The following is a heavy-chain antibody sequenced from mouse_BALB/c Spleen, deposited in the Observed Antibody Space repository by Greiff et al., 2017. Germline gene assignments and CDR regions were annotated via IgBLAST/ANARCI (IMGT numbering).Heavy chain of an antibody. D-gene: IGHD1-1*01. CDR1: GFSLTSYG. Sequence: VQLVESGPSLVQPSQSLSITCTVSGFSLTSYGVHWVRQSPGKGLEWLGVIWRGGSTDYNAAFMSRLSITKDNSKSQVFFKMNSLQADDTAIYYCAKNHGSSLYWYFDVWGAGTTVTVSS. CDR2: IWRGGST. V-gene: IGHV2-5-1*01. CDR3: AKNHGSSLYWYFDV. J-gene: IGHJ1*01.